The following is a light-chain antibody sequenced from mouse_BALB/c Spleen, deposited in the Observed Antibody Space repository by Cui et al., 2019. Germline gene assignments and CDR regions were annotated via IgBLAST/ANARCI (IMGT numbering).Light chain of an antibody. CDR2: LTS. Sequence: QIVLTQSPALMSASPGEKVTMTCSASSSVSYMYWYQQKPRSSPKPWIYLTSNLASGVPARFSGSGSGTSYSLTISSMEAEDAATYYYQQWSTWTFGGGTKLEIK. V-gene: IGKV4-68*01. CDR3: QQWSTWT. CDR1: SSVSY. J-gene: IGKJ1*01.